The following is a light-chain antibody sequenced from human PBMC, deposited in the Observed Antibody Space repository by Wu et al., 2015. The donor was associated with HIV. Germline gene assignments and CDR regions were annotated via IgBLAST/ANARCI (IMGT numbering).Light chain of an antibody. Sequence: GRAPSPAGPVRVXVTATLGLVPQKPRPAPRLLIYHTLSRATGIPDRFNGGASGTDFILTIDGLQPEDFGVYYCQYYGTALLTFGGGTKVEI. CDR1: RVXVTAT. J-gene: IGKJ4*01. CDR2: HTL. V-gene: IGKV3-20*01. CDR3: QYYGTALLT.